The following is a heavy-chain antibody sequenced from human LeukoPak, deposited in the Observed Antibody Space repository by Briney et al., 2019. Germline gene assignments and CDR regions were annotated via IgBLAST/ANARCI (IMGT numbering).Heavy chain of an antibody. CDR1: GGSFSGYY. Sequence: SETLSLTCAVYGGSFSGYYWSWIRQPPGKGLEWIGEINHSGSTNYNPSLKSRVTISVDTSKNQFSLKLSSVTAAGTAVYYCARILPHYGSGSYYQDYWGQGTLVTVSS. CDR2: INHSGST. J-gene: IGHJ4*02. D-gene: IGHD3-10*01. CDR3: ARILPHYGSGSYYQDY. V-gene: IGHV4-34*01.